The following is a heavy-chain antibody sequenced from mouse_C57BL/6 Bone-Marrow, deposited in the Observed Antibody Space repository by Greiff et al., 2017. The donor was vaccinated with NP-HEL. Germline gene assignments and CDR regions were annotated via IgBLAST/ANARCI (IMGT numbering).Heavy chain of an antibody. CDR3: ARANWDAYFDY. D-gene: IGHD4-1*01. CDR1: GYTFTSYG. J-gene: IGHJ2*01. Sequence: VKLMESGAELARPGASVKLSCKASGYTFTSYGISWVKQRTGQGLEWIGEIYPRSGNTYYNEKFKGKATLTADKSSSTAYMELRSLTSEDSAVYFCARANWDAYFDYWGQGTTLTVSS. CDR2: IYPRSGNT. V-gene: IGHV1-81*01.